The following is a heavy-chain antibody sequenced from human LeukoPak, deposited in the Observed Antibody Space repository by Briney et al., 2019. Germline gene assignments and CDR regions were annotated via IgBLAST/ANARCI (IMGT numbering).Heavy chain of an antibody. D-gene: IGHD2-2*01. Sequence: ASVEVSCKASGYTFTSYGISWVRQAPGQGLEWMGWISAYNGNTNYAQKLQGRVTMTTDTSTSTAYMELRSLRSDDTAVYYCARKHCSSTSCYPDMDVWGKGTTVTVSS. CDR3: ARKHCSSTSCYPDMDV. CDR2: ISAYNGNT. V-gene: IGHV1-18*01. J-gene: IGHJ6*03. CDR1: GYTFTSYG.